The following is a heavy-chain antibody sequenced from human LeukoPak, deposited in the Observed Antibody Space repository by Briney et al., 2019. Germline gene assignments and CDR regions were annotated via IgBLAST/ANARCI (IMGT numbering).Heavy chain of an antibody. CDR3: AAPATPYYYYGMDV. Sequence: SETLSLTCTVSGGSISSGNYYWSWIRQPAGKGLEWIGHIYTSGSTNYNPSLKSRVTISVDTSKNQFSLKLSSVTAADTAVYYCAAPATPYYYYGMDVWGQGTTVTVSS. V-gene: IGHV4-61*09. CDR1: GGSISSGNYY. J-gene: IGHJ6*02. CDR2: IYTSGST.